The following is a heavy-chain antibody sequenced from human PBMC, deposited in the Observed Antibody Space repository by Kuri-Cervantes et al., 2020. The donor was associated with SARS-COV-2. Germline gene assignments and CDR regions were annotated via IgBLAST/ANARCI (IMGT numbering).Heavy chain of an antibody. D-gene: IGHD3-10*01. CDR1: GYSFSSYG. CDR2: ISTFNGDT. V-gene: IGHV1-18*01. CDR3: ARDKAYYGSGANYNYHYYGMDV. J-gene: IGHJ6*02. Sequence: ASVKVSCKTSGYSFSSYGISWVRQAPGQGLEWMGWISTFNGDTNYAQKFQGRVTVTTDTVSSTAYMELTSLRSDDTAVYYCARDKAYYGSGANYNYHYYGMDVWGQGTLFTVSS.